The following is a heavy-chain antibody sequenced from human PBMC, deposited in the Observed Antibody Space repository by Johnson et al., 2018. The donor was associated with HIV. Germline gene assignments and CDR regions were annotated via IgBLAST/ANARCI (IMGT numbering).Heavy chain of an antibody. Sequence: QVQLVESGGGVVQPGRSLRLSCAASGFTFSSYGMHWVRQAPGKGLEWVAVISYDGTDKYYADSVRGRFTISRDNAKNSLYLQMNSLRAEDTAVYYCARKQWLEIPSDAFDVWGQGTMVTVSS. D-gene: IGHD6-19*01. CDR1: GFTFSSYG. V-gene: IGHV3-30*03. J-gene: IGHJ3*01. CDR3: ARKQWLEIPSDAFDV. CDR2: ISYDGTDK.